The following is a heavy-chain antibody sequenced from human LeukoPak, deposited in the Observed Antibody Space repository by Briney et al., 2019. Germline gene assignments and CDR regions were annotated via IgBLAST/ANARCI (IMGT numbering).Heavy chain of an antibody. CDR2: INHSGST. CDR1: GFTFSSYA. J-gene: IGHJ3*02. Sequence: GSLRLSCAASGFTFSSYAMSWVRQPPGKGLEWIGEINHSGSTNYNPSLKSRVTISVDTSKNQFSLKLSSVTAADTAVYYCARRGRVYQLLRPWAFDIWGQGTMVTVSS. D-gene: IGHD2-2*01. V-gene: IGHV4-34*01. CDR3: ARRGRVYQLLRPWAFDI.